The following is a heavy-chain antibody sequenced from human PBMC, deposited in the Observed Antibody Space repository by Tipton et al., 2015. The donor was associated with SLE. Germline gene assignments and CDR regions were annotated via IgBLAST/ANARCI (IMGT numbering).Heavy chain of an antibody. CDR3: ASPSGPWYSSGWYVAFDI. Sequence: QLVQSGAEVTKPGESLRISCKGSGYKFTNYWISWVRQMPGKGLEWMGRIDPSDYYTNYSPSFQGHVTISGDKSISTAYLQWSSLKASDTAMYYCASPSGPWYSSGWYVAFDIWGQGTMVTVSS. D-gene: IGHD6-19*01. J-gene: IGHJ3*02. V-gene: IGHV5-10-1*01. CDR1: GYKFTNYW. CDR2: IDPSDYYT.